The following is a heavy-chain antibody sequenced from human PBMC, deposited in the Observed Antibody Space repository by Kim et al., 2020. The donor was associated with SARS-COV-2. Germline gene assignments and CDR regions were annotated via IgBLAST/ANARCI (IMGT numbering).Heavy chain of an antibody. CDR2: IRNKANSYTT. Sequence: GGSLRLSCAASGFAFSDHYMDWVRQAPGKGLEWVGRIRNKANSYTTEYAASVKGRFTISRDDSVNSLYLQMNSLKTEDTAVYYCVRGGVQLWGNHFDNWGQGTLVTVSS. J-gene: IGHJ4*02. V-gene: IGHV3-72*01. D-gene: IGHD5-18*01. CDR1: GFAFSDHY. CDR3: VRGGVQLWGNHFDN.